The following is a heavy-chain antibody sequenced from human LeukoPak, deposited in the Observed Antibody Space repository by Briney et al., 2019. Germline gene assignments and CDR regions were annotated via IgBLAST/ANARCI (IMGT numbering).Heavy chain of an antibody. CDR1: GFTFDDYA. CDR2: ISWNSGSI. CDR3: AKDRDPVLYDAFDI. D-gene: IGHD2-15*01. J-gene: IGHJ3*02. V-gene: IGHV3-9*01. Sequence: GRSLRPSCAASGFTFDDYAMHWVRQAPGKGLEWVSGISWNSGSIGYADSVKGRFTISRDNAKNSLYLQMNSLRAEDTALYYCAKDRDPVLYDAFDIWGQGTMVTVSS.